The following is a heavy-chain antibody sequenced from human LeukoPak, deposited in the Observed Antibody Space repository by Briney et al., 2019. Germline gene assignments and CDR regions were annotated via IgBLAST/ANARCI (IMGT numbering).Heavy chain of an antibody. CDR1: SGSAPVRSNV. CDR3: ARGCNSSPCPVGFDY. V-gene: IGHV4-39*01. J-gene: IGHJ4*03. Sequence: SETLSLTRTLVSGSAPVRSNVCDRIRQPPEKGPEWIGSIYYSGSTYYNPSLKSRVTITSDTSENQFSMGLNSVTAADTAVYYCARGCNSSPCPVGFDYWGHGTPVS. CDR2: IYYSGST. D-gene: IGHD2/OR15-2a*01.